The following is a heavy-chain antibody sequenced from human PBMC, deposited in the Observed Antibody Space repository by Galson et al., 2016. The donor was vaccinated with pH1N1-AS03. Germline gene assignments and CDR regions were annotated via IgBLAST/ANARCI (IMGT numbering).Heavy chain of an antibody. CDR3: AHSVGYTYLYYFDS. CDR1: GFSLTTTKEG. J-gene: IGHJ4*02. CDR2: IYWNDDR. D-gene: IGHD5-12*01. V-gene: IGHV2-5*01. Sequence: PALVKPTQTLTLTCTFSGFSLTTTKEGVGWIRQPPGKALEWLALIYWNDDRRYSPSLRSRLTITKDASRNQVVLTMTNMDPVDTATYYCAHSVGYTYLYYFDSWGQGTLVTVSS.